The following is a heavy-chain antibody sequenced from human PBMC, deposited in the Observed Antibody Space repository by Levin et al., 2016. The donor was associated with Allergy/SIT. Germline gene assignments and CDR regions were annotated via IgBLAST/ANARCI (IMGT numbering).Heavy chain of an antibody. V-gene: IGHV1-3*01. Sequence: WVRQAPGQRLEWMGWINAGNGNTKYSQKFQGRVTITRDTSASTAYMELSSLRSEDTAVYYCARDRTSIAAADVNWFDPWGQGTLVTVSS. CDR3: ARDRTSIAAADVNWFDP. D-gene: IGHD6-13*01. CDR2: INAGNGNT. J-gene: IGHJ5*02.